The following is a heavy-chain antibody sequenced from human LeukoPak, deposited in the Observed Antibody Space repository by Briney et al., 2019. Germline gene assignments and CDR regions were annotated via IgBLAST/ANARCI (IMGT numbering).Heavy chain of an antibody. V-gene: IGHV4-59*01. D-gene: IGHD3-10*01. CDR1: GGSISSYY. CDR2: IYYSGST. J-gene: IGHJ6*02. CDR3: ARDNYYGSGSYLDYYYYYGMDV. Sequence: SETLSLTCTVSGGSISSYYWSWIRQPPGKGLEWIGYIYYSGSTNYNPSPKSRVTISVDTSKNQFSLKLSSVTAADTAVYYCARDNYYGSGSYLDYYYYYGMDVWGQGTTVTVSS.